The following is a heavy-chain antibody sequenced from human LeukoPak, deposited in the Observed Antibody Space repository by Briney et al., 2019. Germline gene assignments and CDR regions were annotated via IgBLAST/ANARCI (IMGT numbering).Heavy chain of an antibody. CDR3: ARFKAPYYYDSSGYDY. Sequence: GGSLRLSCAASVFTFSSYSINGVRQATGKGLEWVASISSSSSYIYYADSVKGRFTLSRDNAKNSLYLQMNSVRAEDTAVYYCARFKAPYYYDSSGYDYWGQGTLVTVSS. J-gene: IGHJ4*02. V-gene: IGHV3-21*01. CDR1: VFTFSSYS. CDR2: ISSSSSYI. D-gene: IGHD3-22*01.